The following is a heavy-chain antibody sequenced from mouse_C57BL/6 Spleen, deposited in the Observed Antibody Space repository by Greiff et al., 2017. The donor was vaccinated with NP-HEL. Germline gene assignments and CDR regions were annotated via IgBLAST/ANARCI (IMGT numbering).Heavy chain of an antibody. V-gene: IGHV1-72*01. D-gene: IGHD1-1*01. J-gene: IGHJ2*01. CDR2: IDPNSGGT. Sequence: QVQLQQSGAELVKPGASVKLSCKASGYTFTSFWMHWVKQRPGRGLEWIGRIDPNSGGTKYNEKFKSKATLTVDKPSSTAYMQLSSLTSEDSAVYYCATSLLLRSYYFDYWGQGTTLTVSS. CDR1: GYTFTSFW. CDR3: ATSLLLRSYYFDY.